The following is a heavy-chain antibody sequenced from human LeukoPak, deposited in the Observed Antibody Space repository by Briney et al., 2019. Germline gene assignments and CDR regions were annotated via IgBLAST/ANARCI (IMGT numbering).Heavy chain of an antibody. J-gene: IGHJ6*03. CDR2: INPNSGGT. D-gene: IGHD5-18*01. Sequence: ASVKVSCKASGYTFTGYYMHWVRQAPGQGLEWMGWINPNSGGTNYAQKFQGRVTMTRDTSISTAYMELSRLRSDDTAVYYCARGLAAMVTNYYYYMDVWGRGTTVTISS. CDR3: ARGLAAMVTNYYYYMDV. V-gene: IGHV1-2*02. CDR1: GYTFTGYY.